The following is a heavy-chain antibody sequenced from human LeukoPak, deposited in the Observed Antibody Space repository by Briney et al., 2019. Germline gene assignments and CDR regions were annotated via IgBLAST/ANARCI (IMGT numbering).Heavy chain of an antibody. CDR1: GGSFSGYY. D-gene: IGHD3-22*01. V-gene: IGHV4-34*01. CDR2: INHSGST. CDR3: ARDPGYYYDSSGYHYWYFDL. J-gene: IGHJ2*01. Sequence: SETLSLTCAVYGGSFSGYYWSWIRQPPGKGLEWIGEINHSGSTNYNPSLKSRVTMSVDTSKNQFSLKLSSVTAADTAVYYCARDPGYYYDSSGYHYWYFDLWGRGTLVTVSS.